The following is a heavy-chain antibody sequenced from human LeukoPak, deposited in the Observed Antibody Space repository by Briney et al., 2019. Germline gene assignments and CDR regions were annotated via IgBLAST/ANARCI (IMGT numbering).Heavy chain of an antibody. CDR1: GYTFTSYG. CDR2: ISAYNGNT. CDR3: AIAAVGFDF. J-gene: IGHJ4*02. Sequence: ASVKVSCKASGYTFTSYGISWVRQAPGQGLEWMGWISAYNGNTNYAQKLQGRVTMTTDTSTSTAYMELSSLRSEDTGVYYCAIAAVGFDFWGQGTLVTVSS. D-gene: IGHD6-13*01. V-gene: IGHV1-18*01.